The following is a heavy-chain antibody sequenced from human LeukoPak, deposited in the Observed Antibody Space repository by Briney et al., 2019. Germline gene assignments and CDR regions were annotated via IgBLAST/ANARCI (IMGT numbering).Heavy chain of an antibody. Sequence: ASVKVSCKASGYTFTGYYMHWVRQAHGQGLEWMGWINPNSGGSNYAQKFQGRVTMTRDTSISTAYMELSRLRSDDTAVYYCARAGKSGYDPRRPLVYWGQGTLVTVSS. D-gene: IGHD5-12*01. CDR2: INPNSGGS. CDR1: GYTFTGYY. J-gene: IGHJ4*02. V-gene: IGHV1-2*02. CDR3: ARAGKSGYDPRRPLVY.